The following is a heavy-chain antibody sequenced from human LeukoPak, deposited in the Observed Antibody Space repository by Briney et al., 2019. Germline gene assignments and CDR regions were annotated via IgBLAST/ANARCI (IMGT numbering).Heavy chain of an antibody. V-gene: IGHV1-69*05. CDR2: IIPIFGTA. CDR1: GGTFSSYA. Sequence: SVKVSCKASGGTFSSYAISWVRQAPGQGLEWMGGIIPIFGTANYAQKLQGRVTMTTDTSTSTAYMELRSLRSDDTAVYYCARDSGSYYVHDAFDIWGQGTMVTVSS. J-gene: IGHJ3*02. CDR3: ARDSGSYYVHDAFDI. D-gene: IGHD1-26*01.